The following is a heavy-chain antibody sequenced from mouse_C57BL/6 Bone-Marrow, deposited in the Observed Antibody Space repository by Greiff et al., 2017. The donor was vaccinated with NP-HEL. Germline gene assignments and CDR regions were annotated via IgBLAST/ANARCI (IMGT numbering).Heavy chain of an antibody. D-gene: IGHD2-3*01. CDR3: TRWRWLLRDMDY. CDR2: INPSNGGT. V-gene: IGHV1-53*01. CDR1: GYTFTSYW. J-gene: IGHJ4*01. Sequence: VQLQQPGTELVKPGASVKLSCKASGYTFTSYWMHWVKQRPGRGLEWIGNINPSNGGTNYNEKFKSKATMTVDKSSSTAYMQLSSLTSEDSAVYYCTRWRWLLRDMDYWGQGTSVTVSS.